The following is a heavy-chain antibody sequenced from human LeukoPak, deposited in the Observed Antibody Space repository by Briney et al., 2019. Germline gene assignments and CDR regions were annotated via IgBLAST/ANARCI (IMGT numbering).Heavy chain of an antibody. D-gene: IGHD2-21*02. V-gene: IGHV4-38-2*02. CDR1: GYSISSGYY. CDR2: IYHSGST. CDR3: ARESPPRKGDFNAFDI. J-gene: IGHJ3*02. Sequence: SETLSLTCTVSGYSISSGYYWGWIRQPPGKGLEWIGSIYHSGSTYYNPSLKSRVTISVDTSKNQFSLKLSSVTAADTAVYYCARESPPRKGDFNAFDIWGQGTMVTVSS.